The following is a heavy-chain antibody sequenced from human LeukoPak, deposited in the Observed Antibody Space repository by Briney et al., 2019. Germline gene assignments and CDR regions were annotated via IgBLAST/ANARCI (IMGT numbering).Heavy chain of an antibody. J-gene: IGHJ4*02. Sequence: GGSLRLSCAASGFTFSSYAMSWVRQAPGKGLEWVSDINGSGGSTYYADSVKGRFTISRDNSKNTLYLQMNSLRAEDTAVYYCARDRAFYYDTNDYFSPLQYWGRGTLVIVSS. D-gene: IGHD3-22*01. CDR1: GFTFSSYA. V-gene: IGHV3-23*01. CDR2: INGSGGST. CDR3: ARDRAFYYDTNDYFSPLQY.